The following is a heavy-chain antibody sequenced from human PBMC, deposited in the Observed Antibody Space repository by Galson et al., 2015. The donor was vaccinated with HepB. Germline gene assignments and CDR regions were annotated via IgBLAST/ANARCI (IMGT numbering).Heavy chain of an antibody. CDR1: GFTFRNYA. V-gene: IGHV3-23*01. J-gene: IGHJ6*02. Sequence: SLRLSCAASGFTFRNYAMNWVRQAPGKGLEWVPVVSDTGGDTYYADSVKGRFTISRDNSNNTLFLQMNSLRAEDTAIYYCAKGNSGSRYSAMDVWGQGTTVTVSS. CDR2: VSDTGGDT. D-gene: IGHD1-26*01. CDR3: AKGNSGSRYSAMDV.